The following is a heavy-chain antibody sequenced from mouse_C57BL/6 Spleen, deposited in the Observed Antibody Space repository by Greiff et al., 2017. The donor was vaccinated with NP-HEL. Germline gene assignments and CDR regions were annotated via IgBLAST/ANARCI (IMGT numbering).Heavy chain of an antibody. V-gene: IGHV1-74*01. CDR1: GYTFTSYW. CDR2: IHPSDSDT. Sequence: QVQLQQSGAELVRPGASVKLSCTASGYTFTSYWMHWVKQRPGQGLEWIGRIHPSDSDTNYNQKFKGKATLTVDKSSSTAYMQLSSLTSEDSAVYYCAIGDYYGSSSFAYWGQGTLVTVSA. D-gene: IGHD1-1*01. J-gene: IGHJ3*01. CDR3: AIGDYYGSSSFAY.